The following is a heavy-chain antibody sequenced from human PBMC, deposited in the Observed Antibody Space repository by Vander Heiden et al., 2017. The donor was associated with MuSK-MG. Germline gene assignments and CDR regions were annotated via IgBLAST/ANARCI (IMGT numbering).Heavy chain of an antibody. CDR2: ISGSGRST. CDR3: AKDRRSSGWDYFDY. CDR1: GFTFSSHA. D-gene: IGHD6-19*01. Sequence: EVQLVESGGGLVQPGGSLRLSCAASGFTFSSHAMSWVRPAPGKGLECVSAISGSGRSTYYADSVKGRFTISRDNSKNTLYLQMNSLRAEDTAVYDCAKDRRSSGWDYFDYWGQGTRGTVSS. V-gene: IGHV3-23*04. J-gene: IGHJ4*02.